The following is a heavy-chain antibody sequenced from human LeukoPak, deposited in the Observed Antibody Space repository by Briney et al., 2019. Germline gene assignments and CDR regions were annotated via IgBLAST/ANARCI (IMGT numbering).Heavy chain of an antibody. CDR3: ARGGGYGY. Sequence: ASVKVSCKTSGYIFMNFGLTWVRQAPGQGLEWMGWINTYNDNTNYAQKFRGRVSLTTDPSTGTGYMELRNLESDDTAVYYCARGGGYGYWGQGTLVTVSS. J-gene: IGHJ4*02. V-gene: IGHV1-18*01. CDR2: INTYNDNT. D-gene: IGHD3-16*01. CDR1: GYIFMNFG.